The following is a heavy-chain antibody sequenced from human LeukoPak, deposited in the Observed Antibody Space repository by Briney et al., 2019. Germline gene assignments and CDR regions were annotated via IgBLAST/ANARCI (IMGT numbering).Heavy chain of an antibody. CDR2: IGTAGDT. D-gene: IGHD4-17*01. J-gene: IGHJ4*02. CDR1: GFTFSSYD. V-gene: IGHV3-13*01. Sequence: QPGGSLRLSCAASGFTFSSYDMHWVRQATGKGLEWVSAIGTAGDTYYPGSVKGRFTISRENAKNSLYLQMNSLRAGDTAVYYCARGRHYGDYDYWGQGTLVTVSS. CDR3: ARGRHYGDYDY.